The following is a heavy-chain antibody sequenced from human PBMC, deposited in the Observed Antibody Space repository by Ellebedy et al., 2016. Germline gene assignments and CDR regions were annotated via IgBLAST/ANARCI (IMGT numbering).Heavy chain of an antibody. CDR2: VYYSGIA. V-gene: IGHV4-59*01. CDR3: ARDRDSTGYYSP. D-gene: IGHD3-22*01. J-gene: IGHJ5*02. Sequence: GSLRLSCTVSNGSISGSFWSWVRRPPGKGLEWIGYVYYSGIANYNPSLKSRLTISVDTSRNQFSLKLNSVTAADTAVYYCARDRDSTGYYSPWGQGILVTVSS. CDR1: NGSISGSF.